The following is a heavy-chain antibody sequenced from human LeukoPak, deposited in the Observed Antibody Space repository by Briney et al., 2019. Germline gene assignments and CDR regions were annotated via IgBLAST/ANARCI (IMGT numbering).Heavy chain of an antibody. CDR2: VNHSGSI. V-gene: IGHV4-34*01. D-gene: IGHD2-15*01. CDR1: GGSFSGYY. Sequence: SETLSLTCAVYGGSFSGYYWSWIRQPPGKGLEWIGEVNHSGSINYNPSLKSRVTVSVDTSKSQFSLKLSSVTAADTAVYYCARGRAGYCSGGSCYSRGIGKYNWFDPWGQGTLVTVSS. J-gene: IGHJ5*02. CDR3: ARGRAGYCSGGSCYSRGIGKYNWFDP.